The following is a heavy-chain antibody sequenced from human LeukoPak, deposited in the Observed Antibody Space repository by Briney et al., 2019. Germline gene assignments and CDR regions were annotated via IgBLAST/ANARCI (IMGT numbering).Heavy chain of an antibody. CDR1: GFTFSDYY. V-gene: IGHV3-11*06. J-gene: IGHJ4*02. D-gene: IGHD1-26*01. Sequence: PGGSLRLSCAASGFTFSDYYMSWIRQAPGKGLEWVSYISSSSSYTNYADSVKGRFTISRDNAKNSLYLQMTSLRDEDRAVYYCARTYSGSYFDYWGQGTLVTVSS. CDR2: ISSSSSYT. CDR3: ARTYSGSYFDY.